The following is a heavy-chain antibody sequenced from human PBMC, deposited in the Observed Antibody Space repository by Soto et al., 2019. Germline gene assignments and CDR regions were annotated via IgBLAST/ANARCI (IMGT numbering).Heavy chain of an antibody. CDR2: IIPIFASL. J-gene: IGHJ4*02. Sequence: QVQLVQSGAEVKKPGSSVKVSCKASGGTFSSYVISWVRQAPGQGLEWMGGIIPIFASLNYAQKFQGRVTITADESTSTAYMELSSLKSEVTAVYYCTGDAYWGQGTLVTVSS. CDR3: TGDAY. V-gene: IGHV1-69*01. CDR1: GGTFSSYV.